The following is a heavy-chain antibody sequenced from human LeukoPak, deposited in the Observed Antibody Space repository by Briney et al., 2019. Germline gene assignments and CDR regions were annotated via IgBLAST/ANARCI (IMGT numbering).Heavy chain of an antibody. V-gene: IGHV3-30-3*01. CDR3: ARDYEQWLVRYYFDY. CDR2: ISYDGSNK. J-gene: IGHJ4*02. D-gene: IGHD6-19*01. CDR1: GFTFSRYA. Sequence: GGSLRLSRAASGFTFSRYAMHWVRQAPGKGLEWVAVISYDGSNKYYADSVKGRFTISRDNSKNTLYLQMNSLRAEDTAVYYCARDYEQWLVRYYFDYWGQGTLVTVSS.